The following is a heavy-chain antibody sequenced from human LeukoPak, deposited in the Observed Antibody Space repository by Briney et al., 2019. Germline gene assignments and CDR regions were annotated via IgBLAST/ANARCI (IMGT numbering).Heavy chain of an antibody. V-gene: IGHV3-30-3*01. CDR2: LSYDGSNN. CDR3: YPETFDY. D-gene: IGHD2-15*01. Sequence: GGSLRLSCVASGFTFSSYAMHWVRQAPGKWLEWVAVLSYDGSNNYYSDSVKGRLTISRDNSKNTLYLQMNSLRAEDTAQYRCYPETFDYWGQGTLVTVSS. CDR1: GFTFSSYA. J-gene: IGHJ4*02.